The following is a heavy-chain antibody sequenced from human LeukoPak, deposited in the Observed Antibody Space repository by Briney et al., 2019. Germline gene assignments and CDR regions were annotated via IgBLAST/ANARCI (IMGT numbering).Heavy chain of an antibody. CDR1: GFSFISYG. CDR3: VRDLILVWTPGDDFDY. Sequence: PGGSLRLSCGASGFSFISYGMHWVRQAPGKGLEWVGVISDDGRSKDYADSVKGRFTISRDNAKNTLYLQMNSLRAEDTAVYYCVRDLILVWTPGDDFDYWGQGTLVTVSS. D-gene: IGHD2-8*01. CDR2: ISDDGRSK. J-gene: IGHJ4*02. V-gene: IGHV3-30*03.